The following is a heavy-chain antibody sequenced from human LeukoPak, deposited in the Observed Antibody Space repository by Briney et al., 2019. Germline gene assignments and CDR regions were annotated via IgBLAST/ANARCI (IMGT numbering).Heavy chain of an antibody. Sequence: GESLRHSCAASGFTFYNYGMSWVRQAPRKGREWVSVIRGSGGGTYYADSVKGRFTISRDNSKNTVYLQMNSLRAEDTAVYYCVKARMPHCGTDCLESWGQGTLVTVSS. V-gene: IGHV3-23*01. J-gene: IGHJ4*02. CDR2: IRGSGGGT. CDR3: VKARMPHCGTDCLES. D-gene: IGHD2-21*02. CDR1: GFTFYNYG.